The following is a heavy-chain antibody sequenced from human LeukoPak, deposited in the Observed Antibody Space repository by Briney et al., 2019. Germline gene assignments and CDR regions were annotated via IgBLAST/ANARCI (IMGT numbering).Heavy chain of an antibody. CDR1: GFTFSNFG. CDR3: ARDRIGKNSIDY. V-gene: IGHV3-33*08. CDR2: ISDNGRRT. D-gene: IGHD4-23*01. J-gene: IGHJ4*02. Sequence: GGSLRLSCAASGFTFSNFGLNWVRQAPGKGLEWVAFISDNGRRTYYLESVEGLFTISRDDSKNTLYLQMNSLRVEDTAVYYCARDRIGKNSIDYWGQGTLVSVSS.